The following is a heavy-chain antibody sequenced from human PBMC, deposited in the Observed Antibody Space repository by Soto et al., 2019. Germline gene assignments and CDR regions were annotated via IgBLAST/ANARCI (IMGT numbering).Heavy chain of an antibody. Sequence: GGSLRLSCTVSGFAFNNYAMSWVRQAPGKGLEWVSAISGSGGSTYYADSVKGRLTISRDNSKNTLYLQMNSLRAEDAAVYYCAKDITIFGVAYFDYWGQGTLVTVSS. J-gene: IGHJ4*02. CDR3: AKDITIFGVAYFDY. CDR2: ISGSGGST. V-gene: IGHV3-23*01. D-gene: IGHD3-3*01. CDR1: GFAFNNYA.